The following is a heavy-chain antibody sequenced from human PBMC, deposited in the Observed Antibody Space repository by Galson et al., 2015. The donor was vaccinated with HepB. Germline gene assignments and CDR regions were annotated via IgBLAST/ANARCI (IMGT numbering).Heavy chain of an antibody. CDR2: ISPSDGAV. J-gene: IGHJ4*03. V-gene: IGHV1-46*01. Sequence: SVKVSCKATGYTFTTYNIQWVRQAPGQGLEWMGRISPSDGAVHYAQEFQGRVTMTRDTSTSTVYMDLSSLASEDTAVYYCAREKFFTYYFDYWGHGTLVTVSS. CDR3: AREKFFTYYFDY. CDR1: GYTFTTYN. D-gene: IGHD3-3*01.